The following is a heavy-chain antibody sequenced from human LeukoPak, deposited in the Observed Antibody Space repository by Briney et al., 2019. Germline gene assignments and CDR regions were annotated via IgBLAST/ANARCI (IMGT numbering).Heavy chain of an antibody. V-gene: IGHV4-59*01. Sequence: SETLSLTCTVSGGSMNSYYWSWIRQPPGKGLEWIGYIYYSGSTNYNPSLKSRVTISVDTSKNQFSLKLSSVTAADTAVYYCARGPPYYYDSSGYDYYYYYGMDVWGQGTTVTVSS. D-gene: IGHD3-22*01. CDR1: GGSMNSYY. CDR2: IYYSGST. J-gene: IGHJ6*02. CDR3: ARGPPYYYDSSGYDYYYYYGMDV.